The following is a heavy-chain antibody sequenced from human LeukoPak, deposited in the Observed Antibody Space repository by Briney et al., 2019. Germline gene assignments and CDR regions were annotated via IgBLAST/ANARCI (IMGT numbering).Heavy chain of an antibody. V-gene: IGHV1-69*05. Sequence: ASVKVSCKASGGTFSSYAISWVRQAPGQGLEWMGGIIPIFGTANYAQKFQGRVTITTDESTSTAYMELSSLRSEDTAVYYCARLSVYYDSSGYYYGAFDIWGQGTMVTVSS. CDR3: ARLSVYYDSSGYYYGAFDI. D-gene: IGHD3-22*01. J-gene: IGHJ3*02. CDR1: GGTFSSYA. CDR2: IIPIFGTA.